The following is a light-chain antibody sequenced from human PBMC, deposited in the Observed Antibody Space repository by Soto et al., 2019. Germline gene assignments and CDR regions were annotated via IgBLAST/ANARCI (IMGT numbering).Light chain of an antibody. Sequence: EIVLTQSPGTLSLSPGEGATLSCRASQSVSSTYLAWYQQKPGQAPRLLIYGASTRATGIPVRFSGSASGTEFTLTISSLQSEDFTVYYCQQYNKWPLTFGQGTKVDI. V-gene: IGKV3-15*01. CDR2: GAS. CDR1: QSVSSTY. CDR3: QQYNKWPLT. J-gene: IGKJ1*01.